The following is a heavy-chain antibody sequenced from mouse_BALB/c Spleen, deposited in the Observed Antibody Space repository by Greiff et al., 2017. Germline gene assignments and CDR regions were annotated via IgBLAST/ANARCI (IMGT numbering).Heavy chain of an antibody. V-gene: IGHV1-4*01. CDR2: INPSSGYT. J-gene: IGHJ4*01. D-gene: IGHD2-14*01. CDR1: GYTFTSYT. CDR3: AGYYRYDHYYAMDY. Sequence: QVQLQQSGAELARPGASVKMSCKASGYTFTSYTMHWVKQRPGQGLEWIGYINPSSGYTNYNQKFKDKATLTADKSSSTAYMQLSSLTSEDSAVYYCAGYYRYDHYYAMDYWGQGTSVTVSS.